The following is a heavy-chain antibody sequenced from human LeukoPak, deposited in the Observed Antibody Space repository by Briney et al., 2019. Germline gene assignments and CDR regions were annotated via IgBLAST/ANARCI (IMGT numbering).Heavy chain of an antibody. J-gene: IGHJ4*02. V-gene: IGHV4-31*03. CDR3: ARAGGFFSPFGY. CDR2: IYYSGST. Sequence: RPSGTLSLTCTVCGGSFSGYYWRYIRQHPGKGLEWIGYIYYSGSTYYNPSLKSRVTISVDTSKNQFSLKLSSVTAADTAVYYCARAGGFFSPFGYWGQGTLVTVSS. CDR1: GGSFSGYY. D-gene: IGHD3-3*01.